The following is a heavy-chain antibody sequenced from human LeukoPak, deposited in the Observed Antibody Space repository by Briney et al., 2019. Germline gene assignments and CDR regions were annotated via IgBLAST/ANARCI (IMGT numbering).Heavy chain of an antibody. CDR2: ISSSSSTI. V-gene: IGHV3-48*04. D-gene: IGHD1-26*01. CDR3: ARGRGGTLLYV. J-gene: IGHJ4*02. Sequence: GGSLRLSCAASGFTFSSYSMNWVRQAPGKGLEWVSYISSSSSTIYYADSVKGRFTISRDNAKNSLYLQMNSLRAEDTAVYYCARGRGGTLLYVWGQGTLVTVSS. CDR1: GFTFSSYS.